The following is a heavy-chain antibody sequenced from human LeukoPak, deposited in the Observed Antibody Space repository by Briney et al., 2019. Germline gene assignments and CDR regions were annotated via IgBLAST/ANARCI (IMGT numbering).Heavy chain of an antibody. CDR1: GGSISSGGYY. V-gene: IGHV4-31*03. CDR3: ARVVAAAGPSWFDP. J-gene: IGHJ5*02. D-gene: IGHD6-13*01. Sequence: SQTLSLTCTVSGGSISSGGYYWSWIRQHPGKGLEWIGYIYYSGSTYYNPSLKSRVTISVDRSKNQFSLKLSSVTAADTAVYYCARVVAAAGPSWFDPWGQGTLVTVSS. CDR2: IYYSGST.